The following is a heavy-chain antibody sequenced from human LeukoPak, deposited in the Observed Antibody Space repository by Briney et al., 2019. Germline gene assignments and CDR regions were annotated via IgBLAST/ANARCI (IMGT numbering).Heavy chain of an antibody. V-gene: IGHV4-4*07. J-gene: IGHJ5*02. CDR2: VFSSGST. CDR1: GGSMFGSY. D-gene: IGHD2-21*02. CDR3: TRDVTLSPSHP. Sequence: SETLSLTCTVSGGSMFGSYWSWIRQPAGKGLEWLGRVFSSGSTNYNPSLKSRLTMSVNTSKNQFCLKLSSVTAADTAVYFCTRDVTLSPSHPWGQGTLVTVSS.